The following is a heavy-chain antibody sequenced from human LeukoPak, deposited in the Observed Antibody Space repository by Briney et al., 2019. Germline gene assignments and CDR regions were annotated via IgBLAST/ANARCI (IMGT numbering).Heavy chain of an antibody. V-gene: IGHV3-7*01. CDR1: GFTFSSYR. CDR2: IKQDGSEK. CDR3: ARMVRGVTKYYFDY. Sequence: GGSLRLSCAASGFTFSSYRMSWVRQAPGKGLEWVANIKQDGSEKYYVDSVKGRFTISRDNAKNSLYLQMNSLRAEDTAVYYCARMVRGVTKYYFDYWGQGTLVTVSS. J-gene: IGHJ4*02. D-gene: IGHD3-10*01.